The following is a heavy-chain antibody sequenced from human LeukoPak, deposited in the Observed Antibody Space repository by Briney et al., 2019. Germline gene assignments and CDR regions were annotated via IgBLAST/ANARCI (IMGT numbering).Heavy chain of an antibody. CDR1: GFNFTAYW. CDR3: ARHQYYYDSSGNYGWFDS. D-gene: IGHD3-22*01. V-gene: IGHV5-51*01. Sequence: GESLKISCKGSGFNFTAYWIAWVRQMPGKGLEWMGISHPINSDTKYSPSFQGQVTISADKSSTTAYLQWNSLKASDTAMYYCARHQYYYDSSGNYGWFDSWGQGTLVTVSS. CDR2: SHPINSDT. J-gene: IGHJ5*01.